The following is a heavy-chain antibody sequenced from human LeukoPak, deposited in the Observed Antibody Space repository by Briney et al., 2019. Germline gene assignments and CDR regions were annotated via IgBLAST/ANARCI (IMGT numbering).Heavy chain of an antibody. CDR2: ISAYNGNT. V-gene: IGHV1-18*01. D-gene: IGHD1-26*01. J-gene: IGHJ5*02. CDR1: GYTFTSYG. Sequence: ASVKVSCKASGYTFTSYGISWVRQAPGQGLEWMGWISAYNGNTNYAQKLQGRVTMTTDTSTSKAYMELRSLRSDDTAVYYCARDSDRWEPTGGWFDPWGQGTLVTVSS. CDR3: ARDSDRWEPTGGWFDP.